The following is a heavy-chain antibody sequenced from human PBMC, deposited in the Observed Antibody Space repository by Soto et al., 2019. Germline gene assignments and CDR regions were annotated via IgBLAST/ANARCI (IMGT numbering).Heavy chain of an antibody. J-gene: IGHJ6*02. CDR1: GSTFSDYA. CDR2: ITGRGT. Sequence: GGSLRLSCAASGSTFSDYAMTWVRQAPGKGLEWVSTITGRGTNYADSVQGRFTISRDNSNNTLYLRMDSLRPEDTAVYYCAKGTEYTGKVGVPVGMDVWGQGTTVTVSS. V-gene: IGHV3-23*01. D-gene: IGHD1-26*01. CDR3: AKGTEYTGKVGVPVGMDV.